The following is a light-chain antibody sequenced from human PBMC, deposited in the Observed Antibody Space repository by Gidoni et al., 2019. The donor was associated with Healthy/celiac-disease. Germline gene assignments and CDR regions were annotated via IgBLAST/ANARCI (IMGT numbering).Light chain of an antibody. CDR3: QQSYSTPWT. V-gene: IGKV1-39*01. CDR1: QSISIY. CDR2: AAS. Sequence: DIQMTQSPSSLSASVGDRVTITCRAIQSISIYLNWYQQKPGKAPKLLIYAASSLQSGVPSRFSGSGSWTDFTLTISSLQPEDFATYYCQQSYSTPWTFGQGTKVEIK. J-gene: IGKJ1*01.